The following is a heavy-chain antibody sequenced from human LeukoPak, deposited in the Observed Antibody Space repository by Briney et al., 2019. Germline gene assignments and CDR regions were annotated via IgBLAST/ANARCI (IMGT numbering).Heavy chain of an antibody. Sequence: PSETLSLTCSVSGASISSYFWSWIRQPPGKGLEWIGYIYYSGTTNYNPSLKSRIAISLDTSKKQSSLRMRSVTAADTAVYYCARSTSGYYSKHHYFYMDVWGKGTTVTVSS. J-gene: IGHJ6*03. D-gene: IGHD3-22*01. CDR3: ARSTSGYYSKHHYFYMDV. CDR2: IYYSGTT. CDR1: GASISSYF. V-gene: IGHV4-59*01.